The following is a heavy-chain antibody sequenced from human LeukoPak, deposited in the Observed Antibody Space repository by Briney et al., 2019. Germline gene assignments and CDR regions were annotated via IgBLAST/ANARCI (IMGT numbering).Heavy chain of an antibody. V-gene: IGHV1-2*02. J-gene: IGHJ4*02. D-gene: IGHD3-9*01. CDR3: AREYYDILTGYSFDY. CDR1: GYTFTGYY. Sequence: ASVKVSCKASGYTFTGYYMHWVRQAHGQGLEWMGWINPNSGGTNYAQKFQGRVTMTGDTSISTAYMELSRLRSDDTAVYYCAREYYDILTGYSFDYWGQGTLVTVSS. CDR2: INPNSGGT.